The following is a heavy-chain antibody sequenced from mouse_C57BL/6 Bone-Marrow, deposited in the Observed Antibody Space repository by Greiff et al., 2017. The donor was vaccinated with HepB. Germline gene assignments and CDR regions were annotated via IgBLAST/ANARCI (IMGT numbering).Heavy chain of an antibody. CDR1: GYTYTSYW. V-gene: IGHV1-69*01. Sequence: QVQLQPGAELVMPGASVKLSCKASGYTYTSYWMHWVKQRPGQGLEWIGEIDPSDSYTNYNQKFKGKSTLTVDKSSSTAYMQLSSLTSEDSAVYYCARSDYDGYYYLDYWGQGTTLTVSS. CDR2: IDPSDSYT. CDR3: ARSDYDGYYYLDY. D-gene: IGHD2-3*01. J-gene: IGHJ2*01.